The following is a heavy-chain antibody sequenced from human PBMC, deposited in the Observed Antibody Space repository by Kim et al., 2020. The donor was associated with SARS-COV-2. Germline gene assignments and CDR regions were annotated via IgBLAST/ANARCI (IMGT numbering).Heavy chain of an antibody. CDR2: IYDSGST. V-gene: IGHV4-59*01. Sequence: SETLSLTCTVSGGSISGYYWSWIRQPPGKGLEWIGYIYDSGSTNYNPSLKSRVTISVDTSKNQFSLKLSSVTAADTAVYYCAKGYGPDAFDIWGQGTVVT. CDR3: AKGYGPDAFDI. D-gene: IGHD2-15*01. CDR1: GGSISGYY. J-gene: IGHJ3*02.